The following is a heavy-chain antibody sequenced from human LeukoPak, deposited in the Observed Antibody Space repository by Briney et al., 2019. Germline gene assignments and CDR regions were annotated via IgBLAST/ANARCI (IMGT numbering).Heavy chain of an antibody. Sequence: PGRSLRLSCAASGFTFSSYAMHWVRQAPGKGLEWVAVISYDGSNKYYADSVKGRFTISRDNSKNTLYLQMNSLRAEDTAVYYCARDADGYSDYWGQGTLVTVSS. CDR1: GFTFSSYA. D-gene: IGHD5-18*01. CDR3: ARDADGYSDY. J-gene: IGHJ4*02. CDR2: ISYDGSNK. V-gene: IGHV3-30*04.